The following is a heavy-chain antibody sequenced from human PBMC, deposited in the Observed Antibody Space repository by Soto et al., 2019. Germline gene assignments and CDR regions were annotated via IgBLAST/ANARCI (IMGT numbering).Heavy chain of an antibody. V-gene: IGHV4-34*01. CDR3: ARALGYTYGHLPIDF. CDR2: SNHRGST. D-gene: IGHD5-18*01. Sequence: QVQLQQWGAGLLKPSETLSLTCAVYGGSFSGYYWSWIRQPPGKGLEWIGESNHRGSTNYNPSLKSRVPISVDTSKNQFSLKLNSVTAADTAVYYCARALGYTYGHLPIDFWGQGTLLTVSS. CDR1: GGSFSGYY. J-gene: IGHJ4*02.